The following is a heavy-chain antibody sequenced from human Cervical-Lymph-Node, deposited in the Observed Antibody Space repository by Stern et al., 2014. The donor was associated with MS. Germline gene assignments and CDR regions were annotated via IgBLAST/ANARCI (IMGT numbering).Heavy chain of an antibody. Sequence: QVQLVQSGAEVKKPGASVKVSCKASGYTFTSYAMHWVRQAPGQRLEWMGWINAGNGNTKYSQKFQGRVTITRDTSASTAYMELSSLRSEDTAVYYCARARDYYDSSGSLDYWGQGTLVTVSS. CDR3: ARARDYYDSSGSLDY. V-gene: IGHV1-3*01. CDR1: GYTFTSYA. D-gene: IGHD3-22*01. J-gene: IGHJ4*02. CDR2: INAGNGNT.